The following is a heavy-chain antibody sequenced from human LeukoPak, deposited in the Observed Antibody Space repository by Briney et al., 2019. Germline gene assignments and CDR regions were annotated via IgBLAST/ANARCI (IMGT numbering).Heavy chain of an antibody. CDR3: ARDDRDGYNYFAY. CDR1: GFTFSSYW. CDR2: IKEDGSEK. D-gene: IGHD5-24*01. J-gene: IGHJ4*02. V-gene: IGHV3-7*04. Sequence: PGGSLGLSCAASGFTFSSYWMTWVRQAPGKGLEWVANIKEDGSEKYYVDAVTGRFTISRDNAKNSLYLQMNSLRAEDSAVYYCARDDRDGYNYFAYWGQGTLVTVSS.